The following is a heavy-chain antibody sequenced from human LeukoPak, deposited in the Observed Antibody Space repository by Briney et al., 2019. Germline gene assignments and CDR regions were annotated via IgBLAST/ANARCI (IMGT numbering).Heavy chain of an antibody. CDR2: ISAFNGNT. V-gene: IGHV1-18*01. Sequence: ASVTVSCKASGYTFSSSGISWVRPAPGQGLEWVGWISAFNGNTDYAQKFQGRVTMTTDRPTSTGYMGLRSLRSDDTAVYYCARDRSHGDAFDIWGQGTMVIVSS. CDR1: GYTFSSSG. J-gene: IGHJ3*02. CDR3: ARDRSHGDAFDI.